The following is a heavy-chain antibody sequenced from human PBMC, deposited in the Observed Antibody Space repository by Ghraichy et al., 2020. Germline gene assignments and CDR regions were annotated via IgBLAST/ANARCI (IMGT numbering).Heavy chain of an antibody. CDR2: ISWNSGSI. CDR3: AKGGGGGSSWYRAFDI. D-gene: IGHD6-13*01. CDR1: GFTFDDYA. V-gene: IGHV3-9*01. Sequence: SLNISCAASGFTFDDYAMHWVRQAPGKGLEWVSGISWNSGSIGYADSVKGRFTISRDNAKNSLYLQMNSLRAEDTALYYCAKGGGGGSSWYRAFDIWGQGTMVTVSS. J-gene: IGHJ3*02.